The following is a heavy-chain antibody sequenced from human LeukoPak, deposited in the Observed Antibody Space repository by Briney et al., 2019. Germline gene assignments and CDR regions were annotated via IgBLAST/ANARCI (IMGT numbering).Heavy chain of an antibody. Sequence: GESLKISCKGSGYSFTNYWIGWVRQIPGKGLEWMGIIYPGDSDTRYSPSFQGQVTISADKSISTAYLQWSSLKASDTAMYYCARPTTVIPDAFDIWGQGTMVTVSS. V-gene: IGHV5-51*01. CDR3: ARPTTVIPDAFDI. D-gene: IGHD4-17*01. CDR2: IYPGDSDT. CDR1: GYSFTNYW. J-gene: IGHJ3*02.